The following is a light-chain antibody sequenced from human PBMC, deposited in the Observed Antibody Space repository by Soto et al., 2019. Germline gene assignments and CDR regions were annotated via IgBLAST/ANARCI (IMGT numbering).Light chain of an antibody. J-gene: IGLJ1*01. CDR3: GADHGSGSNYL. CDR2: VGTGGIVG. Sequence: QSVLTQPPSASASLGASVTLTCTLSSGYSNYKVDWYQQRPGKGPRFVMRVGTGGIVGSKGDGIPDRFSVLGSGLNRYLTIKNIQEEDESDYHCGADHGSGSNYLFGTGTKLTVL. CDR1: SGYSNYK. V-gene: IGLV9-49*01.